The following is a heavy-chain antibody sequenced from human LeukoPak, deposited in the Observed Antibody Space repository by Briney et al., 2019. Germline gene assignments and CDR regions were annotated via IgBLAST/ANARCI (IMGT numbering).Heavy chain of an antibody. D-gene: IGHD6-19*01. CDR3: AKSLIAVAPLAADY. CDR1: GFTFSSYG. V-gene: IGHV3-30*18. J-gene: IGHJ4*02. CDR2: ISYDGSNK. Sequence: PGRSLRLSCAASGFTFSSYGMHWVRQAPGKGLEWVAVISYDGSNKYYADSVKGRFTISRDNSKNTLYLQMNSLRAEDMAVYYCAKSLIAVAPLAADYWGQGTLVTVSS.